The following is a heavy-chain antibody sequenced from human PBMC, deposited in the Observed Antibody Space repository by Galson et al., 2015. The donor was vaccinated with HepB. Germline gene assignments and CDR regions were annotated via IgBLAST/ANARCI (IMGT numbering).Heavy chain of an antibody. Sequence: SLRLSCAASGFTFSGSAMHWVRQASGKGLEWVGRIRSKANSYATAYAAPVKGRFTISRDDSKNTAYLQMNSLKTEDTAVYYCTRLPVAGTSHWGQGTLVTVSS. CDR3: TRLPVAGTSH. CDR2: IRSKANSYAT. V-gene: IGHV3-73*01. D-gene: IGHD6-19*01. CDR1: GFTFSGSA. J-gene: IGHJ4*02.